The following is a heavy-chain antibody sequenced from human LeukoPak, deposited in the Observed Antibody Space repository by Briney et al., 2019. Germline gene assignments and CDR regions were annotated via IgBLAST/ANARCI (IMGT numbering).Heavy chain of an antibody. V-gene: IGHV3-7*03. Sequence: PGGSLRLSCEASGFTFTVFWMSWLRQAPGKGLECVAHISGDGSEKSYVDSVRGRFTISRDNSKNTLYLQMNSRRAEDTAVYYCAKTAGTYGSGSYYNRGWFDPWGQGTLVTVSS. J-gene: IGHJ5*02. CDR2: ISGDGSEK. CDR3: AKTAGTYGSGSYYNRGWFDP. CDR1: GFTFTVFW. D-gene: IGHD3-10*01.